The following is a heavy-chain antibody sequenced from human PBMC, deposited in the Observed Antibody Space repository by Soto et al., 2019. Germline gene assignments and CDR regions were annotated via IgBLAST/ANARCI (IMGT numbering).Heavy chain of an antibody. CDR2: IIPILGIA. CDR3: ARERINDSPMDV. D-gene: IGHD3-10*01. Sequence: FSVNVSWKSAGETMSVDPGGCRHKAPGQGLEWMGRIIPILGIANYAQKFQGRVTITADKSTSTAYMELSSLRSEDTAVYYCARERINDSPMDVWGKGTTVTVSS. J-gene: IGHJ6*03. CDR1: GETMSVDP. V-gene: IGHV1-69*04.